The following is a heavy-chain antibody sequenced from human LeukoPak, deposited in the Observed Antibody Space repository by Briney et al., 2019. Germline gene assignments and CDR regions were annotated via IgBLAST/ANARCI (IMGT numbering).Heavy chain of an antibody. CDR2: IYSSGST. CDR3: ARAPQFDP. J-gene: IGHJ5*02. Sequence: PSETLSLTCSVSGDSIRSYYWSWIRQPAGKGLEWIGRIYSSGSTNYNPSLKSRGTMSVGTSKNQFSLKLSSVTAADTAVYYCARAPQFDPWGQGTLVTVSS. V-gene: IGHV4-4*07. CDR1: GDSIRSYY.